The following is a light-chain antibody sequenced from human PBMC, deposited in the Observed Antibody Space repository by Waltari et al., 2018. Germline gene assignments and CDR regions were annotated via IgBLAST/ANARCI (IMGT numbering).Light chain of an antibody. CDR1: NIGSNS. CDR3: QVWDGSSDHVL. Sequence: SDVLTQPPSVSLAPGKTARITCGENNIGSNSVHWYQQKPGQAPVLVIYYDTDRASGLPERFSGSNSGRTATLTISRVEAGDEADYYCQVWDGSSDHVLFGGGTKLTVL. J-gene: IGLJ2*01. V-gene: IGLV3-21*04. CDR2: YDT.